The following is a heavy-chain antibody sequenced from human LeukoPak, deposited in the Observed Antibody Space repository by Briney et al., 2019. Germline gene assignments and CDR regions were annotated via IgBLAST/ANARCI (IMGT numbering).Heavy chain of an antibody. CDR2: ISGSGGST. CDR1: GFTFSSYD. CDR3: AKDRGGSYYVFDY. Sequence: GGSLRLSCTASGFTFSSYDMHWVRQAPGKGLEWVSAISGSGGSTYYADSVKGRFTISRDNSKNTLYLQMNSLRAEDTAVYYCAKDRGGSYYVFDYWGQGTLVTVSS. J-gene: IGHJ4*02. V-gene: IGHV3-23*01. D-gene: IGHD1-26*01.